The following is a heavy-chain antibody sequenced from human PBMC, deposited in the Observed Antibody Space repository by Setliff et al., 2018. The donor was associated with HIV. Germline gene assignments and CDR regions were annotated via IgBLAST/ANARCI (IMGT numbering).Heavy chain of an antibody. CDR1: GGTFSSFA. Sequence: SVKVSCKASGGTFSSFAISWVRQAPGQGLEWMGGIIPIFGAANYAQKFQGRVTITTDESTTTAYMELRSLRSEDTAVYYCARETYYGSGSYLPTEYYYYYMDVWGKGTTVTVS. CDR3: ARETYYGSGSYLPTEYYYYYMDV. V-gene: IGHV1-69*05. CDR2: IIPIFGAA. D-gene: IGHD3-10*01. J-gene: IGHJ6*03.